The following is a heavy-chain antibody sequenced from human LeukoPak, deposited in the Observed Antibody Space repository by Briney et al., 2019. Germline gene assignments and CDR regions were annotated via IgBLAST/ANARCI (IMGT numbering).Heavy chain of an antibody. D-gene: IGHD5-12*01. Sequence: ASVRVSCKTSGYNFNAHYLHWVRQAPGQGLDWMGWINPSTDFTSYAQKFEGRVALTRDTSITTAYLELTGLTSGDSAVYFCARESPGYNTDDFDSWGQGTMVTVSS. CDR1: GYNFNAHY. CDR3: ARESPGYNTDDFDS. CDR2: INPSTDFT. J-gene: IGHJ4*02. V-gene: IGHV1-2*02.